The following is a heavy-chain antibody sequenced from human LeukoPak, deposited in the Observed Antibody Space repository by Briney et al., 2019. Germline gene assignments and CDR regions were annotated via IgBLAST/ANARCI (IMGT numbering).Heavy chain of an antibody. Sequence: ASVKVSCKASGYTFTGYYMHWVRQAPGQGLEWMGWINPNSGGTNYAQKFQGRVTMTRDTSISTAYMELSRLRSDDTAVYYCARALLIYDFWSDTPLWFDHWGQGTLVTVSS. V-gene: IGHV1-2*02. D-gene: IGHD3-3*01. CDR2: INPNSGGT. CDR3: ARALLIYDFWSDTPLWFDH. CDR1: GYTFTGYY. J-gene: IGHJ5*02.